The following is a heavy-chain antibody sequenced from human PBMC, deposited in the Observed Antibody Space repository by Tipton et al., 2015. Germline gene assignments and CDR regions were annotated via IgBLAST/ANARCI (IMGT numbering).Heavy chain of an antibody. CDR2: INRSGSA. CDR3: ARGRGTIVRGVVIVPGRYFDH. V-gene: IGHV4-61*01. D-gene: IGHD3-10*01. CDR1: GGSVSSGSYY. Sequence: TLSLTCTVSGGSVSSGSYYWSWIRQPPGKGLQWIGEINRSGSATYIPSLRSRVTISVDTSKNQFSLKLSSVTAADTAVYYCARGRGTIVRGVVIVPGRYFDHWGQGTLVTVSS. J-gene: IGHJ4*02.